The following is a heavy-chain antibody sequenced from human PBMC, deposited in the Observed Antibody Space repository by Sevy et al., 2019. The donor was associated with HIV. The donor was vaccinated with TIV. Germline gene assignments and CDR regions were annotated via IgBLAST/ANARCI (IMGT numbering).Heavy chain of an antibody. CDR2: VNSDGTST. CDR3: VAANSWEDY. D-gene: IGHD6-13*01. J-gene: IGHJ4*01. Sequence: GGSLRLSCAASVFTFSNYWMHWVRQAPGKGLVWVSRVNSDGTSTTYADSVRGRFTISRDNTKDTLSLQMTSLRVEDTAVYYCVAANSWEDYWGHGTLVTVSS. V-gene: IGHV3-74*01. CDR1: VFTFSNYW.